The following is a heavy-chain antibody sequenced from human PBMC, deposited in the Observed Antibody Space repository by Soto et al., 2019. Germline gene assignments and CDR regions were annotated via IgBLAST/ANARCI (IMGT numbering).Heavy chain of an antibody. CDR1: GFPPGSYR. V-gene: IGHV3-7*01. CDR2: IKGDASEK. D-gene: IGHD3-10*01. J-gene: IGHJ4*01. CDR3: ARDAVYGSGAAVNHDLDF. Sequence: GGSLRLSCAASGFPPGSYRLSWVRQAPGKGLEWLATIKGDASEKMYGDSVNGRFTMSRDNANNAVYLQRDSLIAEDTAVYYRARDAVYGSGAAVNHDLDFWGDGTRDTVAS.